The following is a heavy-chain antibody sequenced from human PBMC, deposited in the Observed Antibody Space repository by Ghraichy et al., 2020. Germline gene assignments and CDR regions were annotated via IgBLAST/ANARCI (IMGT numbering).Heavy chain of an antibody. J-gene: IGHJ4*02. CDR3: ARVWMGAVAVYFDY. CDR2: ISSSSSYI. D-gene: IGHD6-19*01. V-gene: IGHV3-21*01. Sequence: GGSLRLSCAASGFTFSSYSMNWVRQAPGKGLEWVSSISSSSSYIYYADSVKGRFTISRDNAKNSLYLQMNSLRAEDTAVYYCARVWMGAVAVYFDYWGQGTLVTVSS. CDR1: GFTFSSYS.